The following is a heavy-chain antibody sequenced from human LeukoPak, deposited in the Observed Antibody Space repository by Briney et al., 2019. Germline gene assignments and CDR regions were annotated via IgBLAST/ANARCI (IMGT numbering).Heavy chain of an antibody. V-gene: IGHV3-23*01. D-gene: IGHD3-22*01. CDR1: GFTFSSYA. CDR2: ISGNGGYT. CDR3: ARDQRGVYDSSGYYSY. J-gene: IGHJ4*02. Sequence: GGSLRLSCAASGFTFSSYAMSWVRQAPGKGLEWVSAISGNGGYTYYADSVKGRFTISRDNSKNTLYLQMNSLRAEDTAVYYCARDQRGVYDSSGYYSYWGQGTLVTVSS.